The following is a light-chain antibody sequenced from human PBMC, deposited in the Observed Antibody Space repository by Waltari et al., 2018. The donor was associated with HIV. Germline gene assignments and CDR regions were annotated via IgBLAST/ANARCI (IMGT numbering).Light chain of an antibody. Sequence: QSALTQPASVSGSPGQSITISCTGTSRDIAGYDHVCWYQQHPGRAPTLKIYDVSNRPSGVSDRFSGSKSGNTASLTISGLQTEDEADYYCSSFTSGTTWVFGGGTKVTVL. V-gene: IGLV2-14*03. CDR3: SSFTSGTTWV. J-gene: IGLJ3*02. CDR2: DVS. CDR1: SRDIAGYDH.